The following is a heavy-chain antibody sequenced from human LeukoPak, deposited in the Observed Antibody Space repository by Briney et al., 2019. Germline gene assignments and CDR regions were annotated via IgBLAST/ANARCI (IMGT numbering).Heavy chain of an antibody. CDR2: IHYSGNT. D-gene: IGHD3-3*01. CDR3: ARMPKHITILGVVAITPV. CDR1: GGSISSSGYY. J-gene: IGHJ4*02. Sequence: PSETLSLTCSVSGGSISSSGYYWGWIRQPPGKGLEWIGSIHYSGNTYYNPSLKSRVTVSVDTSKNQFSLKLTSVTAADTAVYYCARMPKHITILGVVAITPVWGQGTLVSVSS. V-gene: IGHV4-39*07.